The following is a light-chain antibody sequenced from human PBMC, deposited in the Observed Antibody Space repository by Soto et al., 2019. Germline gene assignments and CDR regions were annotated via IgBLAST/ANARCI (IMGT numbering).Light chain of an antibody. V-gene: IGKV1-8*01. J-gene: IGKJ5*01. CDR1: QGISSY. CDR3: QKYYSYPPSIT. Sequence: AIRMTQSPSSFSASTGDRATITCRASQGISSYLAWYQQKPGKAPKLLIYAASTLQGGDPSRFSGSGSGTDITLTISFLQSEAFASYCCQKYYSYPPSITFGQGTRLEIK. CDR2: AAS.